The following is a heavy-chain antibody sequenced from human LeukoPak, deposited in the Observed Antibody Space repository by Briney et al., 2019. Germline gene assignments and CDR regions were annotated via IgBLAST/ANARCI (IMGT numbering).Heavy chain of an antibody. D-gene: IGHD6-13*01. CDR3: ARSIAAAGRFDF. J-gene: IGHJ4*02. Sequence: PSETLSLTCTVSGGSISSSSYYWGCIRQPPGKGLEWIGSIYYSGNTYYNPSLKSRVTISVDTSKNQFSLKLSSVTAADTAVYYCARSIAAAGRFDFWGQGTLVTVSS. CDR1: GGSISSSSYY. CDR2: IYYSGNT. V-gene: IGHV4-39*07.